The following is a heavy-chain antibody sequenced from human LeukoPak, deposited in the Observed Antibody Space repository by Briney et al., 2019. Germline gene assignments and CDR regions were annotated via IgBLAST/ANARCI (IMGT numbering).Heavy chain of an antibody. V-gene: IGHV4-61*02. Sequence: SETLSLTCSVSGGSISSGSYYWSWIRQPAGKGLEWIGRIYTSGSTNYNPSLKSRVTISVDTSKNQFSLRLSSVTAADTAVYYRARQSGDQGGGVINYWGQGTLVTVSS. J-gene: IGHJ4*02. CDR1: GGSISSGSYY. CDR3: ARQSGDQGGGVINY. D-gene: IGHD4-17*01. CDR2: IYTSGST.